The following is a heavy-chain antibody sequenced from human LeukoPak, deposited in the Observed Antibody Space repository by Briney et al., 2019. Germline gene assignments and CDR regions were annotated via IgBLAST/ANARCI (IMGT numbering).Heavy chain of an antibody. CDR1: GGSIYSYY. Sequence: SETLSLTCTVSGGSIYSYYWSWIRQPPGKGLEWIGYISHSGSTNYNPSLKSRVAISVDTSKNQFSLKLSSVTATDTAVYFCARQNSSGLDSWGQGMLVTVSS. CDR3: ARQNSSGLDS. D-gene: IGHD3-22*01. V-gene: IGHV4-59*08. J-gene: IGHJ4*02. CDR2: ISHSGST.